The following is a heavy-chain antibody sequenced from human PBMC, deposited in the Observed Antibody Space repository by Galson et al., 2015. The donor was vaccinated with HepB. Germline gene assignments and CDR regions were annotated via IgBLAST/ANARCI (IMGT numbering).Heavy chain of an antibody. CDR3: ARAVYGSGSYLNWFDP. Sequence: SLRLSCAASGFTFSDYYMSWIRQAPGKGLEWVSYISSSSSYTNYADSVKGRFTISRDNAKNSLYLQMNSLRAEDTAVYYCARAVYGSGSYLNWFDPWGQGTLVTVSS. D-gene: IGHD3-10*01. V-gene: IGHV3-11*06. CDR1: GFTFSDYY. J-gene: IGHJ5*02. CDR2: ISSSSSYT.